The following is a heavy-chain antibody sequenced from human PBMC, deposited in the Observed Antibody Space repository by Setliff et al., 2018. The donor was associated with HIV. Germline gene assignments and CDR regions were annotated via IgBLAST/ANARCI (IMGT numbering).Heavy chain of an antibody. CDR1: SVSISSQY. D-gene: IGHD4-4*01. J-gene: IGHJ4*02. V-gene: IGHV4-59*11. CDR3: TRGGSMTTLTT. CDR2: IYYNVNN. Sequence: SETLSLTCAVSSVSISSQYWSWIRQPPGKGLEWIGFIYYNVNNNYNPSLKSRVSISVDASKNQFSLRLSSVTAADTAVYYCTRGGSMTTLTTWGQGTLVTVSS.